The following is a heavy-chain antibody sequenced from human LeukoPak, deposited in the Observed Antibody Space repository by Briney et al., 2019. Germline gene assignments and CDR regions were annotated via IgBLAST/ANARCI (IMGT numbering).Heavy chain of an antibody. V-gene: IGHV3-7*01. J-gene: IGHJ5*02. Sequence: GSLRLSCAASGFTFSSYWMSWVRQAPGKGLEWVANIKQDGSEKYYVDSVKGRFTISRDNAKNSLYLQMNSLRAEDTAVYYCARLIAAAGNDWFDPWGQGTLVTVSS. CDR2: IKQDGSEK. D-gene: IGHD6-13*01. CDR1: GFTFSSYW. CDR3: ARLIAAAGNDWFDP.